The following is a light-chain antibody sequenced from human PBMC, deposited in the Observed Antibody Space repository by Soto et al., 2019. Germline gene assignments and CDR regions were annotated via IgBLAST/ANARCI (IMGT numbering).Light chain of an antibody. V-gene: IGKV1-5*03. CDR3: QQYNTLST. J-gene: IGKJ1*01. CDR1: QSIDIW. Sequence: DVQMTQSPSTLSASVGDRVTITCRASQSIDIWLAWYQQKPGKAPNLLIYKASTLETGVPSRFTGSGSRTDFTPTISSQQPDDFATYDCQQYNTLSTFGQGTKVEMK. CDR2: KAS.